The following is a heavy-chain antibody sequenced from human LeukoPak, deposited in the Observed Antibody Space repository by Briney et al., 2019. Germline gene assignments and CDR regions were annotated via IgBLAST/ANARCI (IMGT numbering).Heavy chain of an antibody. CDR1: GFTLSSYA. J-gene: IGHJ4*02. Sequence: GSLRLSCAASGFTLSSYAMSWVRQAPGKGLEWVSAISVSGNTYHADSVKGRFTISRDNAKNSLYLQMNSLRAEDTAVYFCAKEYGSGTHRNRFDYWGQGTLVTVSS. CDR2: ISVSGNT. V-gene: IGHV3-23*01. D-gene: IGHD3-10*01. CDR3: AKEYGSGTHRNRFDY.